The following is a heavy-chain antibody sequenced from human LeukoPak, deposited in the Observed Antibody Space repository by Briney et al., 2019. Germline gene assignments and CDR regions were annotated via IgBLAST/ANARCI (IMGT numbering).Heavy chain of an antibody. CDR3: STYDILTGYFC. CDR1: GGSISSSSYY. D-gene: IGHD3-9*01. CDR2: IYYSGST. Sequence: PSETLSLTCTVSGGSISSSSYYWGWIHQPPGQGLEWIGSIYYSGSTYYNPSLKSRVTISVDTSKNQFSLKLSSVTAADTAVYYCSTYDILTGYFCWGQGTLVTVSS. J-gene: IGHJ4*02. V-gene: IGHV4-39*07.